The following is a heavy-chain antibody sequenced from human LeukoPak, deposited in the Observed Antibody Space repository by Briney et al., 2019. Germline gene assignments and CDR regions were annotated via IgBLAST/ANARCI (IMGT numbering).Heavy chain of an antibody. D-gene: IGHD3-3*01. CDR2: IRYDGSNK. V-gene: IGHV3-30*02. CDR1: GFTFSSYG. CDR3: TTLVFGVVII. J-gene: IGHJ4*02. Sequence: GGSLRLSCAASGFTFSSYGMHWVRQAPGKGLEWVAFIRYDGSNKYYADSVKGRFTISRDNSKNTLYLQMNSLKTEDTAVYYCTTLVFGVVIIWGQGTLVTVSS.